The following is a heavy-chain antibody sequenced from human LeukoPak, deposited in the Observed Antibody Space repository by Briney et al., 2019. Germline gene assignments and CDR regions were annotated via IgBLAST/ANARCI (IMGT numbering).Heavy chain of an antibody. CDR1: GFTFSKNA. J-gene: IGHJ4*02. CDR3: AKDPYGTRYFDY. V-gene: IGHV3-23*01. D-gene: IGHD2-2*01. CDR2: LSGSGADT. Sequence: PGGSLRLSCAASGFTFSKNATSWVRQAPGKGLEWVSSLSGSGADTYYADSVKGRFTISRDNAKNTAYLQMNSLRAEDTAVYYCAKDPYGTRYFDYWGQGTLVTAS.